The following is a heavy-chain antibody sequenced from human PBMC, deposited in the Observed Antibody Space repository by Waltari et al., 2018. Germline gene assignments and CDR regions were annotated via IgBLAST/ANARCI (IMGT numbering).Heavy chain of an antibody. Sequence: QVQLQQWGAGLLKPSETLSLTCAVYCGSFSGYYWSWIRQPPGKGLEWIGEINHSGSTNYNPSLKSRITISVDTSKSQFSLKLSSVTAADTAVYYCARDRGLRRLSTFEIWGQGTMVTVSS. D-gene: IGHD3-16*02. CDR3: ARDRGLRRLSTFEI. V-gene: IGHV4-34*01. CDR2: INHSGST. CDR1: CGSFSGYY. J-gene: IGHJ3*02.